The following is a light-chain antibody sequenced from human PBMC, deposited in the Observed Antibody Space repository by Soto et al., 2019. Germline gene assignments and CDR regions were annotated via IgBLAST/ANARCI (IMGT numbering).Light chain of an antibody. CDR2: GAS. CDR3: QQYNNWPPWT. J-gene: IGKJ1*01. CDR1: QSVSSN. Sequence: EIVMTQSPATLYVSPGERATLSCRASQSVSSNLAWYQQKPGQAPRLLIYGASTRATGIPARFSGSGSGTEFTLTISSLQSEGFAVYYCQQYNNWPPWTFGQGTKVEIK. V-gene: IGKV3-15*01.